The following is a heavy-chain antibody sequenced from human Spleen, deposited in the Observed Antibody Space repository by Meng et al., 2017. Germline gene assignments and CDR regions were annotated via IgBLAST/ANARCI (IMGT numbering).Heavy chain of an antibody. CDR3: VKHSSDWSLDS. J-gene: IGHJ4*02. D-gene: IGHD6-19*01. Sequence: QVQLVQSGAEVKKPGASGKVSCKASGYTFINYGVVWVRQAPGQGPEWMGWISVYDGNTHYAQRLQDRVTMTTDTSTSTAYMELRSLRSDDSALYYCVKHSSDWSLDSWGQGTLVTVSS. CDR1: GYTFINYG. CDR2: ISVYDGNT. V-gene: IGHV1-18*01.